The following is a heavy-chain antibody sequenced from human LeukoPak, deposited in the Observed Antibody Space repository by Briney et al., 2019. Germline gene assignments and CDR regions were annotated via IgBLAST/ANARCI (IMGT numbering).Heavy chain of an antibody. V-gene: IGHV1-69*13. D-gene: IGHD1-14*01. CDR3: ARNPKPVPGWSDP. Sequence: ASVKVSCKASGGTFSSYAISWVRQAPGQGLEWMGGIIPIFGTANYAQKFQGRVTITADESTSTAYMELSSLRSEDTAVYYFARNPKPVPGWSDPWAQETLVTAS. CDR2: IIPIFGTA. CDR1: GGTFSSYA. J-gene: IGHJ5*02.